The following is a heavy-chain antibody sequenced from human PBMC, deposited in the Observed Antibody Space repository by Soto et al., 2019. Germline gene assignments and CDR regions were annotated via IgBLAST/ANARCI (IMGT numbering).Heavy chain of an antibody. CDR2: IIPIFGTA. J-gene: IGHJ6*02. V-gene: IGHV1-69*01. CDR3: ARDGRLELTPLTTIYYYYGMDV. Sequence: QVQLVQSGAEVKKPGSSVKVSCKASGGTFSSYAISWVRQAPGQGLEWMGGIIPIFGTANYAQKFQGRVTITADGSTSTAYMELSSLRSEDTAVYYCARDGRLELTPLTTIYYYYGMDVWGQGTTVTVSS. CDR1: GGTFSSYA. D-gene: IGHD1-7*01.